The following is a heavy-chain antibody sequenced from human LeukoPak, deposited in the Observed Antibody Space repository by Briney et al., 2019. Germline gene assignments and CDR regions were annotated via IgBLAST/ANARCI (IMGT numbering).Heavy chain of an antibody. CDR1: GFTFSGSA. CDR2: IRSKANSCAA. V-gene: IGHV3-73*01. D-gene: IGHD6-19*01. Sequence: PGGSLRLSCAASGFTFSGSAMHWVRQASGKGLEWVGRIRSKANSCAAAYAASVKGRFTISRDDSKNTAYLQMNSLKTEDTAVYYCTRGAGYLDVWGKGTTVTISS. CDR3: TRGAGYLDV. J-gene: IGHJ6*03.